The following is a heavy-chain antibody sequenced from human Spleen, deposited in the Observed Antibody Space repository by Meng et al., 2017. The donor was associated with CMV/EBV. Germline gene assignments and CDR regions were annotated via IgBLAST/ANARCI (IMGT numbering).Heavy chain of an antibody. CDR2: IKQDGSEK. J-gene: IGHJ4*02. V-gene: IGHV3-7*01. CDR1: GFTFSSYW. Sequence: GESLKISCAASGFTFSSYWMSWVRQAPGKGLEWVANIKQDGSEKYYGDSVKGRFTISRDNAKNSLYLEMNSLRDEDTAVYSCATNGGWGGVFHNWGQGTLVTVSS. D-gene: IGHD3-16*01. CDR3: ATNGGWGGVFHN.